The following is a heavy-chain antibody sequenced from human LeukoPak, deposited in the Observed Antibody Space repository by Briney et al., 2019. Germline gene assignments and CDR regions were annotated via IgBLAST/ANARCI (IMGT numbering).Heavy chain of an antibody. CDR2: IYYSGST. Sequence: MPSETLSLTCTVSGGSISSSGYYWGWIRQPPGKGLEWIGSIYYSGSTYYNPSLKSRVTISVDTSKNQFSLKLSSVTAADTAVYYCASRYCSSTSCYTAPRGWFDPWGQGTLVTVSS. V-gene: IGHV4-39*01. CDR3: ASRYCSSTSCYTAPRGWFDP. J-gene: IGHJ5*02. D-gene: IGHD2-2*02. CDR1: GGSISSSGYY.